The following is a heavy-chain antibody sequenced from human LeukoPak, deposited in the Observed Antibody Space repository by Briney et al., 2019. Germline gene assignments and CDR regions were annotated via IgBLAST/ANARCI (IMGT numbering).Heavy chain of an antibody. V-gene: IGHV4-61*02. CDR1: GASITSGSYH. Sequence: SQTLSLTCTVSGASITSGSYHWNWVRQPAGKGLEWIGRIYTSGSTNYNPSLKSRVTISVDKSKSQFSLKLSSVTAADTAVYYCARKGYTIGSFDYWGPGTLVTGSS. J-gene: IGHJ4*02. D-gene: IGHD5-18*01. CDR2: IYTSGST. CDR3: ARKGYTIGSFDY.